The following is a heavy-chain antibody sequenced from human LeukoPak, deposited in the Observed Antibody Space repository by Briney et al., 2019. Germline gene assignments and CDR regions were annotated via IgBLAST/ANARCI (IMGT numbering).Heavy chain of an antibody. CDR2: VSGSGGST. D-gene: IGHD3-3*01. J-gene: IGHJ4*02. Sequence: GGSLRLSCAVSGFTFSSYAMSWVRQAPGKGLEWVSAVSGSGGSTYYADSVKGRFTISRDNSKNTLYLQMNSLRAEDTAVYYCAKTPQRFLEWLLFLYWGQGTLVTVSS. CDR1: GFTFSSYA. V-gene: IGHV3-23*01. CDR3: AKTPQRFLEWLLFLY.